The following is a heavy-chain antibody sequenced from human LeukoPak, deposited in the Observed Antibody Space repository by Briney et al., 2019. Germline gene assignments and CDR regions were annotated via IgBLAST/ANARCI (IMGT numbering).Heavy chain of an antibody. Sequence: SQTLSLTCTVSGDSISSGDYYWSWIRQPAGKGLEWIGRISSSGSTNYNPSLKSRVTISVDTSKNQFSLKLSSVTAADTAVYYCARLVPGGRWLPKYYFDYWGQGTLVTVSS. D-gene: IGHD2-2*01. J-gene: IGHJ4*02. CDR2: ISSSGST. CDR1: GDSISSGDYY. V-gene: IGHV4-61*02. CDR3: ARLVPGGRWLPKYYFDY.